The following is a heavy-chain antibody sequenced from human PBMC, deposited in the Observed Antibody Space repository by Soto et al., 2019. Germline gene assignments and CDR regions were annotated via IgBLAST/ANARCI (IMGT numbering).Heavy chain of an antibody. Sequence: EVQLVESGGGLVQPGGSLRLSCTASGFTFSSYSMNWVRQARGKGVEWVSYISSSSSTIYYADSVKGRFTISRDNANTSLYLQLNTRSAEDTAVYYWARESGYDDDYWGQGALVTVSA. J-gene: IGHJ4*02. CDR3: ARESGYDDDY. V-gene: IGHV3-48*01. CDR1: GFTFSSYS. D-gene: IGHD5-12*01. CDR2: ISSSSSTI.